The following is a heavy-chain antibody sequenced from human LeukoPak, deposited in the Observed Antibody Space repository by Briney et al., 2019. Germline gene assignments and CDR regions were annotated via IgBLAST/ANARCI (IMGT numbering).Heavy chain of an antibody. CDR3: ARDTHDYGGPRGFDP. J-gene: IGHJ5*02. CDR1: GGSISSYY. Sequence: SETLSLTCTVSGGSISSYYWSWIRQPPGKGLEWIGRIYTSGSTNYNPSLKSRVTMSVDTSKNQFSLKLSSVTAADTAVYYCARDTHDYGGPRGFDPWGQGTLVTVSS. CDR2: IYTSGST. V-gene: IGHV4-4*07. D-gene: IGHD4-23*01.